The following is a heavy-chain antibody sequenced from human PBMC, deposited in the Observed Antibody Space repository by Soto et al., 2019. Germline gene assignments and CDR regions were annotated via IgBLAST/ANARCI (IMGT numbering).Heavy chain of an antibody. V-gene: IGHV4-31*03. D-gene: IGHD4-17*01. CDR2: IYSSGST. J-gene: IGHJ4*02. CDR3: ARENMMATVTQGLFDY. Sequence: QVQLQESGPGLVKPSQTLSLTCTVSGGSISSGGYSWRWIRQHPGKGLEWIGYIYSSGSTYYNPSLKSRVTISVDTSKNQFSLKLSSVTAADTAVYYCARENMMATVTQGLFDYWGQGTLVTVSS. CDR1: GGSISSGGYS.